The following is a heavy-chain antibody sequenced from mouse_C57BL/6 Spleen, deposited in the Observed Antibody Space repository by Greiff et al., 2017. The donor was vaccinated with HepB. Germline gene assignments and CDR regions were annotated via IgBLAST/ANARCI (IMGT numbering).Heavy chain of an antibody. CDR2: IYPSDSET. CDR3: ATYYYGSRDYYAMDY. CDR1: GYTFTSYW. Sequence: QVQLKQPGAELVRPGSSVKLSCKASGYTFTSYWMDWVKQRPGQGLEWIGNIYPSDSETHYNQKFKDKATLTVDKSSSTAYMQLSSLTSEDSAVYYCATYYYGSRDYYAMDYWGQGTSVTVSS. J-gene: IGHJ4*01. D-gene: IGHD1-1*01. V-gene: IGHV1-61*01.